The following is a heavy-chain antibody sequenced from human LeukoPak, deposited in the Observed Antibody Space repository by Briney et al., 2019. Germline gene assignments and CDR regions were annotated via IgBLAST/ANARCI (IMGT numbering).Heavy chain of an antibody. D-gene: IGHD2/OR15-2a*01. Sequence: GSLRLSCAVSGFSVSSTYMTWVRQAPGKGLEWVSITYSDGNTYYAESVRGRFTVSRGYSKNTLYLQMKSLRVEDTAFYYCARDLSYFDYWGQGTLVTVSS. CDR2: TYSDGNT. V-gene: IGHV3-53*01. CDR3: ARDLSYFDY. J-gene: IGHJ4*02. CDR1: GFSVSSTY.